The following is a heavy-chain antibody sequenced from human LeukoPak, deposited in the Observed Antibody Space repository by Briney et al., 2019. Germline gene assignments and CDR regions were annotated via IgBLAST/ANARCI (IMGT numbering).Heavy chain of an antibody. V-gene: IGHV4-34*01. CDR1: GGSFSGYY. CDR3: ASSSNSGSLGGDAFDI. CDR2: INHSGST. Sequence: SETLSLTCAVYGGSFSGYYWSWIRQPPGKGLEWIGEINHSGSTNYNPSLKSRVIISVDKSKNQFSLKLSSVTAADTAVYYCASSSNSGSLGGDAFDIWGQGTMVTVSS. D-gene: IGHD1-26*01. J-gene: IGHJ3*02.